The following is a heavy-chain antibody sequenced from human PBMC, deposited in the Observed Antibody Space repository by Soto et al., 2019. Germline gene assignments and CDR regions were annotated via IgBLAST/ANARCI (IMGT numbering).Heavy chain of an antibody. J-gene: IGHJ4*02. CDR2: MSYDGSNE. D-gene: IGHD1-26*01. V-gene: IGHV3-30*18. CDR3: AKDGSHNFDY. Sequence: QVQLVESGGGVVQHGRSLRLSCAASGFTFSHYAMHWVRQAPGKGLEWVALMSYDGSNEYYADSVKGRFTISIDNSKNTLYLQMNSLRADDTAVYYCAKDGSHNFDYWGQGTLVTVSS. CDR1: GFTFSHYA.